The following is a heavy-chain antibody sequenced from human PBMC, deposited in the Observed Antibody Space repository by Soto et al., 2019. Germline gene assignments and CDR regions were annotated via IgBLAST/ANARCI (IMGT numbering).Heavy chain of an antibody. V-gene: IGHV3-23*01. CDR1: GFTFSTYD. CDR3: AYRTGFAY. Sequence: GGSLRLSCAASGFTFSTYDMSWVRQAPWKGLEWVATIASSGRNADYADSVKGRFTISRDNSKNTLYLQMNSLIAEDTAVYYCAYRTGFAYWGQGSLVTVSS. J-gene: IGHJ4*02. CDR2: IASSGRNA.